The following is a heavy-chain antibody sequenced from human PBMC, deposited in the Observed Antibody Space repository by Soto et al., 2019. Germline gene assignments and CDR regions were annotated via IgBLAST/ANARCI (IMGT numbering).Heavy chain of an antibody. Sequence: EMQLVEAGGGLVQPGRSLRLSCAASGFTFEDYAMHWVRQVPGKGLEWVAGISWDSGRIGYADSVKGRFTSSRDNVKNSLFLQMNSLKAEDTAFYYCVKDMRINIHDDYVDALDLWGQGTMVTVSS. D-gene: IGHD3-16*01. CDR1: GFTFEDYA. J-gene: IGHJ3*01. CDR3: VKDMRINIHDDYVDALDL. CDR2: ISWDSGRI. V-gene: IGHV3-9*01.